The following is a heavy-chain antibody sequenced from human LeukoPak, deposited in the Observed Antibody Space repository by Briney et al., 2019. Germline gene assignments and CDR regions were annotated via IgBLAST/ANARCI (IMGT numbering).Heavy chain of an antibody. V-gene: IGHV4-39*01. Sequence: SETLSLTCTVSGGSTSSSSYYWGWIRQPPGKGLEWIGSIYYSGSTYYNPSLKSRVTISVDTSKNQFSLKLSSVTAADTAVYYCARHPSSGWSHYNWFDPWGQGTLVTVSS. J-gene: IGHJ5*02. CDR2: IYYSGST. CDR1: GGSTSSSSYY. CDR3: ARHPSSGWSHYNWFDP. D-gene: IGHD6-19*01.